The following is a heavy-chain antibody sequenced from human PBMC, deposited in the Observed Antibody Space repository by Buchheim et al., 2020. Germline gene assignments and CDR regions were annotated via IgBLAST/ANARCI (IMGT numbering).Heavy chain of an antibody. CDR2: ISSSSSYI. CDR1: GFTFSSYS. J-gene: IGHJ6*02. CDR3: ARGDFWSGYLPMDV. Sequence: EVQLVESGGGLVKPGGSLRLSCAASGFTFSSYSMNWVRQAPGKGLEWVSSISSSSSYIYYADSVKGRFTISRDNSNNTVSLQMNSLRAEDTAVYYCARGDFWSGYLPMDVWGQGT. V-gene: IGHV3-21*01. D-gene: IGHD3-3*01.